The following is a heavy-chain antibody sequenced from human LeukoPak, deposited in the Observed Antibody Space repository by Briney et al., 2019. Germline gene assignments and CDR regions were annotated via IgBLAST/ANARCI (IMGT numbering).Heavy chain of an antibody. CDR1: GFTFNSYG. CDR2: MWYDGSNK. CDR3: AKPPNSDPAMLTNYFDY. J-gene: IGHJ4*02. D-gene: IGHD5-18*01. V-gene: IGHV3-33*03. Sequence: PGGSLRLSCAASGFTFNSYGMHWVRQAPGKGLEWVAVMWYDGSNKYYADSVKGRFTISRDDSKNTLYLQMNSLRAEDTAVYYCAKPPNSDPAMLTNYFDYWGQGTLVTVSS.